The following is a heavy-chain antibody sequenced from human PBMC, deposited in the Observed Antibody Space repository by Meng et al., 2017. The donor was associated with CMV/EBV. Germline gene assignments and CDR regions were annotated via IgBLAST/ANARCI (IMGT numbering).Heavy chain of an antibody. CDR1: GFTFSSYW. CDR3: AKDGAPTRAFDY. V-gene: IGHV3-9*01. J-gene: IGHJ4*02. Sequence: SLKISCAASGFTFSSYWMHRVRQAPGKGLEWVSGISWNSGSIGYADSVKGRFTISRDNAKNSLYLQMNSLRAEDTALYYCAKDGAPTRAFDYWGQGTLVTVSS. CDR2: ISWNSGSI. D-gene: IGHD4/OR15-4a*01.